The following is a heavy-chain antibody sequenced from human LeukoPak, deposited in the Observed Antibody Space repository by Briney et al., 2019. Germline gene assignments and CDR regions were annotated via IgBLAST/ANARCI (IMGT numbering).Heavy chain of an antibody. D-gene: IGHD6-13*01. Sequence: GGSLRLSCAAAGFIFTNYGMHWVRQAPGKGLEWVAFIRSDGSNKHYADSVKGRFTISRDNSKNTLYLQMNSLRAEDTAVYYCARGGPAAGRFDYWGQGTLVTVSS. V-gene: IGHV3-30*02. J-gene: IGHJ4*02. CDR3: ARGGPAAGRFDY. CDR2: IRSDGSNK. CDR1: GFIFTNYG.